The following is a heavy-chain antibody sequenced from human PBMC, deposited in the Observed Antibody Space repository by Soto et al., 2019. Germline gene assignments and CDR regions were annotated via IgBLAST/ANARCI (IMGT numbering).Heavy chain of an antibody. CDR1: GFTFSNAW. J-gene: IGHJ6*02. CDR2: NKSKTDGGTT. Sequence: EVQLVESGGGLVKPGGSLRLSCAASGFTFSNAWMRWVRQAPGKGLEWVGRNKSKTDGGTTDYAGPVKGRFTISRDDSKNTLYLQMNSLKTAYTDVYYCTTCWEYSVSYQPKGCYYGMDVWGQGTTFTFSS. CDR3: TTCWEYSVSYQPKGCYYGMDV. D-gene: IGHD1-26*01. V-gene: IGHV3-15*01.